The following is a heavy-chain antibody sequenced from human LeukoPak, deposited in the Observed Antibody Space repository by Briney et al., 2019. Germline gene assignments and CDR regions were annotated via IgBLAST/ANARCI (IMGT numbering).Heavy chain of an antibody. V-gene: IGHV4-61*01. CDR1: GGSVSSGSYY. CDR2: IYYSGST. J-gene: IGHJ5*02. D-gene: IGHD3-16*01. Sequence: PSETLSLTCTVSGGSVSSGSYYWSWIRQPPGKGLEWIGYIYYSGSTNHNPSLKSRVTISVDTSKNQFSLRLSSVTAADTAVYYCARSNSFYYDSWGQGTLVTVSS. CDR3: ARSNSFYYDS.